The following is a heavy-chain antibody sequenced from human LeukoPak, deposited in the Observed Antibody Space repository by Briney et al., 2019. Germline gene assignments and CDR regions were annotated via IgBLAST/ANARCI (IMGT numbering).Heavy chain of an antibody. Sequence: SETLSLTCTVSGGSISTYYWSWIRQPAGKGLEWIGRIHTSGSTLYDPSLKSRVTMSVDMSKNQFSLKLRSVTAADTAMYYCARGPAMGATYFESWGQGILVTVSS. V-gene: IGHV4-4*07. CDR2: IHTSGST. J-gene: IGHJ4*02. CDR1: GGSISTYY. D-gene: IGHD1-26*01. CDR3: ARGPAMGATYFES.